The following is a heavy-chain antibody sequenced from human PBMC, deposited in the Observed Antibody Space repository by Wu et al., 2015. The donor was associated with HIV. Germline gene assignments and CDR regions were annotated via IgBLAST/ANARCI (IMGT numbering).Heavy chain of an antibody. Sequence: QVQLVQSGAEVRKPGSSVKVSCKASGGTFSRSGFSWVRQVPGQGFEWTGRIIPIHGAANYAQKFEGRVTITADESTSTAYMDLSSLTSEDTAVYYCAREGEEKKSDRSGYYAYLQIWGQGSQVTVSS. CDR1: GGTFSRSG. V-gene: IGHV1-69*11. D-gene: IGHD3-22*01. CDR2: IIPIHGAA. J-gene: IGHJ1*01. CDR3: AREGEEKKSDRSGYYAYLQI.